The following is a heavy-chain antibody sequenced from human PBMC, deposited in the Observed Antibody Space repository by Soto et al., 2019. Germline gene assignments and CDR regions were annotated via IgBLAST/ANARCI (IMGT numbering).Heavy chain of an antibody. Sequence: EVQLLESGGDMEQPGGSLRLSCAASGFTFSGYAMSWVRQAPGKGLEWVSGISGGVGSAYYADSVKGRFTISRDKAKNTLYLQMHSLRAEDTATYFCARDVSGRSDYWGQGTLVTVSS. CDR2: ISGGVGSA. CDR3: ARDVSGRSDY. D-gene: IGHD2-15*01. V-gene: IGHV3-23*01. J-gene: IGHJ4*02. CDR1: GFTFSGYA.